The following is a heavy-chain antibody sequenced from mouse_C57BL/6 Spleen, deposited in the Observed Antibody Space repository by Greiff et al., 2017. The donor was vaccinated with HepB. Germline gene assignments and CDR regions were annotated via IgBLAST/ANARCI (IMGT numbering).Heavy chain of an antibody. V-gene: IGHV5-6*01. CDR3: AKLGPPDFDV. CDR1: GFTFSSYG. J-gene: IGHJ1*03. CDR2: ISSGGSYT. Sequence: EVQRVESGGDLVKPGGSLKLSCAASGFTFSSYGMSWVRQTPDKRLEWVATISSGGSYTYYPDSVKGRFTISRDNAKNTLYLQMSSLKSEDTAMYYCAKLGPPDFDVWGTGTTVTVSS.